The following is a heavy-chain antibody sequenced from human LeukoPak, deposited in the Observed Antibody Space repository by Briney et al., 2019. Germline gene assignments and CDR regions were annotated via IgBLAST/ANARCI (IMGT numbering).Heavy chain of an antibody. J-gene: IGHJ4*02. D-gene: IGHD3-10*01. V-gene: IGHV1-18*01. CDR1: GYTFTSYG. Sequence: APVKVSCKASGYTFTSYGISWVRQAPGQGLEWMGWISAYNGNTNYAQKLQGRVTMTTDTSTSTAYMELRSLRSDDTAVYYCARVGITMVRGVIPADYWGQRTLVTVSS. CDR3: ARVGITMVRGVIPADY. CDR2: ISAYNGNT.